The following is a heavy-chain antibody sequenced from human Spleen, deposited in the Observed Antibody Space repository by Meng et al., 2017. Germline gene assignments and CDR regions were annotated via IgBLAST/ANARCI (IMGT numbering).Heavy chain of an antibody. CDR1: GYTITDLS. V-gene: IGHV1-2*06. CDR2: IDPNNDHT. CDR3: ARIPEGYCSGGSCYSWG. D-gene: IGHD2-15*01. Sequence: QVQLVQSGAEVKNPGASVKVSCKVAGYTITDLSIHWVRQAPGQGVEWMGRIDPNNDHTQCAQNFQGRVTMNGDTSISTAYMELSGLRSDDTAMYYSARIPEGYCSGGSCYSWGWGQGTLVTVSS. J-gene: IGHJ4*02.